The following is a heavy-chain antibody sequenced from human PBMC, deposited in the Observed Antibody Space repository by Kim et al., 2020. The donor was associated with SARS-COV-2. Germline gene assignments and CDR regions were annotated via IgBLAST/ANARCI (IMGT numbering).Heavy chain of an antibody. CDR3: AKGKTGPYGSGSLFDY. CDR1: GFTFSSYA. D-gene: IGHD3-10*01. CDR2: ISGSGGST. J-gene: IGHJ4*02. Sequence: GGSLRLSCAASGFTFSSYAMSWVRQAPGKGLEWVSAISGSGGSTYYADSVKGRFTISRDNSKNTLYLQMNSLRAEDTAVYYCAKGKTGPYGSGSLFDYWGQGTLVTVSS. V-gene: IGHV3-23*01.